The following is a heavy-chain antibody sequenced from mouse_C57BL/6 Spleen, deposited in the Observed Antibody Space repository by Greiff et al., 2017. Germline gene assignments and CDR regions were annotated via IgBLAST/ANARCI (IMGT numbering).Heavy chain of an antibody. CDR3: ARGLDSSGPAWFAY. V-gene: IGHV1-18*01. CDR1: GYTFTDYN. D-gene: IGHD3-2*02. J-gene: IGHJ3*01. CDR2: INPNNGGT. Sequence: VQLQQSGPELVKPGASVKIPCKASGYTFTDYNMDWVKQSHGKSLEWIGDINPNNGGTIYNQKFKGKATLTVDKSSSTAYMELRSLTSEDTAVYYCARGLDSSGPAWFAYWGQGTLVTVSA.